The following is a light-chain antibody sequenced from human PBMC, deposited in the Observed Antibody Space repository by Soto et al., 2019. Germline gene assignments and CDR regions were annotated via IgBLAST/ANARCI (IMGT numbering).Light chain of an antibody. CDR1: QSVLYSSNNENY. CDR2: WAS. Sequence: DIVMTQSPDSLAVSLGERATINCKSSQSVLYSSNNENYLAWYQQKPGQPPKLLIYWASTRESGVPDRFSGSGSGTDFTLTVSSLQAEDVAVYYCQKYYNTPLTFGGGTKVEIK. CDR3: QKYYNTPLT. J-gene: IGKJ4*01. V-gene: IGKV4-1*01.